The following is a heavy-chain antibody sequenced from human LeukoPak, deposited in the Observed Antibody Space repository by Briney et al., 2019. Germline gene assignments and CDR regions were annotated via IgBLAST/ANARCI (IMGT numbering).Heavy chain of an antibody. J-gene: IGHJ6*02. CDR3: ARLHKEGNYYYYYGMDV. CDR1: SGSISGYY. Sequence: EPSETLSLTCTVSSGSISGYYWSWIRQPPGKGLEWIRYIYYSGSTNYNPSLKSRVTISVDTSKNQFSLKLSSVTAADTAVYYCARLHKEGNYYYYYGMDVWGQGTTVTVSS. V-gene: IGHV4-59*08. D-gene: IGHD4-23*01. CDR2: IYYSGST.